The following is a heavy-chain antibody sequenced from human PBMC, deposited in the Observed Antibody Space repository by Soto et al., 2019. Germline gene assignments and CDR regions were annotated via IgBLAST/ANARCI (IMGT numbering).Heavy chain of an antibody. CDR2: IWYDGSNK. J-gene: IGHJ4*02. CDR3: ARDPVAGRGAIKGFEFDY. D-gene: IGHD6-19*01. CDR1: GFTFSSYG. Sequence: QSGGSLRLSCAASGFTFSSYGMHWVRQAPGKGLEWVAVIWYDGSNKYYADSVKGRFTISRDNSKNTLYLQMNSLRAEDTAVYYCARDPVAGRGAIKGFEFDYWGQGTLVTVSS. V-gene: IGHV3-33*01.